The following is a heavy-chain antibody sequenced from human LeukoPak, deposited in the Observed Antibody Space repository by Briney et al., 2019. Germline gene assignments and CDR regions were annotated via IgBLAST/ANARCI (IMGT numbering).Heavy chain of an antibody. CDR2: IYYNGNT. J-gene: IGHJ5*02. V-gene: IGHV4-59*02. Sequence: SETLSLTCTVSGGSVSSYYWSWIRQPPGKGLECIGYIYYNGNTNYDPSLKSRVTISTDMSRNQVSLKLNSVTTADTAVYYCARGFNWFDPWGQGTLVTVSS. CDR1: GGSVSSYY. CDR3: ARGFNWFDP.